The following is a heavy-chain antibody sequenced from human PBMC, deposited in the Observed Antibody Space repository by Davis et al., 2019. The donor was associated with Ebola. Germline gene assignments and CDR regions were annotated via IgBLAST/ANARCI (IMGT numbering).Heavy chain of an antibody. D-gene: IGHD6-13*01. CDR3: ARGRGRPVYSSSWTSFDY. V-gene: IGHV3-21*01. Sequence: PGGSLRLSCAASGFTFSSYSMNWVRQAPGKGLEWVSSISSSSSYIYYADSVKGRFTISRDNAKNSLYLQMNSLRAEDTAVYYCARGRGRPVYSSSWTSFDYWGQGTLVTVSS. J-gene: IGHJ4*02. CDR2: ISSSSSYI. CDR1: GFTFSSYS.